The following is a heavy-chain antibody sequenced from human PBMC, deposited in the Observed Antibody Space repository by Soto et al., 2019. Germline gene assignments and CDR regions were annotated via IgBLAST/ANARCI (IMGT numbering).Heavy chain of an antibody. CDR2: IYWDDDQ. J-gene: IGHJ4*02. CDR3: AHAGDYDLLSCDH. Sequence: QITLKASGPPLVRPAQTLTLTCAFSGFSLTTTSMGVAWIRQPPGKALEWLALIYWDDDQRYSPYLKDRLTISKDTSRSRVVLTISNMNPEDTGTYFCAHAGDYDLLSCDHWGPGTLVTVSS. D-gene: IGHD4-17*01. V-gene: IGHV2-5*02. CDR1: GFSLTTTSMG.